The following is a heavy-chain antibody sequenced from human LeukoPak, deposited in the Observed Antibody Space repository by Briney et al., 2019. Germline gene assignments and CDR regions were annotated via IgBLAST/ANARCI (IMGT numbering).Heavy chain of an antibody. CDR3: AKDQATVTTSGY. V-gene: IGHV3-30*18. Sequence: PGGSPRLSCAASGFTFSSYVMSWVRQAPGKGLEWVAVISYDGSNKYYADSVKGRFTISRDNSKNTLYLQMNSLRAEDTAVYYCAKDQATVTTSGYWGQGTLVTVSS. D-gene: IGHD4-17*01. CDR2: ISYDGSNK. J-gene: IGHJ4*02. CDR1: GFTFSSYV.